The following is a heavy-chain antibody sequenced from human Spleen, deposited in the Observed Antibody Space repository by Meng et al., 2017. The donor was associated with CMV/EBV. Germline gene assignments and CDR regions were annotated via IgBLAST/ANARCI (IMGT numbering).Heavy chain of an antibody. Sequence: GGSLRLSCTASGFTFSVYSIHWVRQAPGKGLEWVSSISSSSSFIYYADSVKGRFTISRDNSKNTLYLQMNSLRAEDTAVYYCAREVLYSSSWYPDAFDIWGQGTMVTVSS. CDR2: ISSSSSFI. CDR3: AREVLYSSSWYPDAFDI. J-gene: IGHJ3*02. V-gene: IGHV3-21*01. CDR1: GFTFSVYS. D-gene: IGHD6-13*01.